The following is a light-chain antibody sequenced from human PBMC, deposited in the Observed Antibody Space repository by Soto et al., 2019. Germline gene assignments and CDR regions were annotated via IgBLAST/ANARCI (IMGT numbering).Light chain of an antibody. V-gene: IGKV3-20*01. CDR2: GAS. Sequence: EVVLTQSPGTLSLSPGGRATLYCRASQSVRNTYFAWYQQKLGQAPRLLLYGASSRATGIPDRFSGSGSGTDFTLTISRLEPEDFAVYYCQQYGSSPHTFGQGTKLEIK. CDR3: QQYGSSPHT. CDR1: QSVRNTY. J-gene: IGKJ2*01.